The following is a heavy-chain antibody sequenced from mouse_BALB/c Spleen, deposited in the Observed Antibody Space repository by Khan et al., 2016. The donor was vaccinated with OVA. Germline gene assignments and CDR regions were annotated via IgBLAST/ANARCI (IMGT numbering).Heavy chain of an antibody. V-gene: IGHV2-3*01. CDR3: AKFTPDYYSMDY. D-gene: IGHD1-1*01. CDR1: GFSLSSYG. J-gene: IGHJ4*01. CDR2: IWGDGGT. Sequence: QVQLKQSGPGLVAPSQSLSITCTVSGFSLSSYGVNWVRQPPGKGLEWLGVIWGDGGTNYHSALVSRLIISKDNSKSQVFLKLNGLQTDDTATYYCAKFTPDYYSMDYWGQGTSVTVSA.